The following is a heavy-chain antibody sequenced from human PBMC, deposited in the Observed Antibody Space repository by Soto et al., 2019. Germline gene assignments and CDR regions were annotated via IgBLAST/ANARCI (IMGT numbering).Heavy chain of an antibody. D-gene: IGHD6-19*01. Sequence: GGSLRLSCAASGFTFSSYWMSWVRQAPGKGLEWVANIRQDGGEKYYVDSVKGRFTISRENAKNSLYLQMNSLRAQDTAVYYYARDRGGWPPHYYYYVMDVWGQGTTVTVSS. J-gene: IGHJ6*02. CDR1: GFTFSSYW. V-gene: IGHV3-7*03. CDR2: IRQDGGEK. CDR3: ARDRGGWPPHYYYYVMDV.